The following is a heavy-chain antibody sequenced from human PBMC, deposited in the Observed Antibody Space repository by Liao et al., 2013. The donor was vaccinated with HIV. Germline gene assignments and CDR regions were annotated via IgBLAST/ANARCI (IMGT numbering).Heavy chain of an antibody. D-gene: IGHD3-10*01. CDR2: IYGSGST. CDR3: ARSPGSGRLVWYFDL. CDR1: GGSISSYY. J-gene: IGHJ2*01. V-gene: IGHV4-4*07. Sequence: QVQLQESGPGLVKPSETLALICTVSGGSISSYYWSWIRQPAGKGLEWIGHIYGSGSTNYNPSLKSRVTMSVDTSRNQFSLKLSSVTAADTAVYYCARSPGSGRLVWYFDLWGRGTLVTVSS.